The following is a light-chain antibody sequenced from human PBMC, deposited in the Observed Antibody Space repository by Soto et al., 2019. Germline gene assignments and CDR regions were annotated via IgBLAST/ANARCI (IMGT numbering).Light chain of an antibody. CDR3: QHDNSYSEA. CDR2: TAS. J-gene: IGKJ1*01. Sequence: DIQMTQSPSTLSGSVGDRVTITCLASQTISSWLALYQQKPGKAPKLLIYTASTLKSGVPSRFSGSGSGTEFTLTISSLQPDDFATYYCQHDNSYSEAFGQGTKVELK. V-gene: IGKV1-5*03. CDR1: QTISSW.